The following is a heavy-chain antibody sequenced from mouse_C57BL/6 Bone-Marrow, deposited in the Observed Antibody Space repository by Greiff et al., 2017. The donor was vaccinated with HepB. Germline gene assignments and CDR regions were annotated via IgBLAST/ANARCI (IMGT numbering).Heavy chain of an antibody. CDR3: ARWYYYCSSYYFDY. CDR1: GYTFTSYW. Sequence: QVQLQQPGAELVKPGASVKLSCKASGYTFTSYWMHWVKQRPGQGLEWIGMIHPNSGSTNYNEKFKSKATLTVDKSSSTAYMQLSSLTSEDSAVYYCARWYYYCSSYYFDYWGQGTTLTVSS. D-gene: IGHD1-1*01. J-gene: IGHJ2*01. V-gene: IGHV1-64*01. CDR2: IHPNSGST.